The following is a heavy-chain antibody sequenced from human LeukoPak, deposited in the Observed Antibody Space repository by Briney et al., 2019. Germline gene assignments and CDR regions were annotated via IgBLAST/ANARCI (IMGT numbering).Heavy chain of an antibody. D-gene: IGHD2-15*01. J-gene: IGHJ4*02. CDR2: INPNSGDT. Sequence: ASVKVSCKASGYTFTGYYMHWVRQAPGQGLDWMGWINPNSGDTNHAQNFQGKVTLTRDTSISTAYMELSSLRSDDSAVYYCAGEYCSGGSCRQGFDYWGQGTLVTVSS. V-gene: IGHV1-2*02. CDR1: GYTFTGYY. CDR3: AGEYCSGGSCRQGFDY.